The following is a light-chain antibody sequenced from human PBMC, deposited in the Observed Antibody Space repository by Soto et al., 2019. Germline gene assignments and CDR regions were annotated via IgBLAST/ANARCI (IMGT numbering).Light chain of an antibody. J-gene: IGKJ1*01. V-gene: IGKV3-20*01. Sequence: EIVLTQSPGTLSLSPGERATLSCRASQSVSSSYLAWYQQKPGQAPRLLIYGASSRATGIPDRFSSSGSGTDFTLTISRLEPEDFAVYYCQQYGSSPRKFGQGTKVDIK. CDR2: GAS. CDR3: QQYGSSPRK. CDR1: QSVSSSY.